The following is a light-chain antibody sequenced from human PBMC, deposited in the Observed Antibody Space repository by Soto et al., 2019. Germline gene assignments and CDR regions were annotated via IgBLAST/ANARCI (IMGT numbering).Light chain of an antibody. J-gene: IGKJ1*01. CDR1: QSVSSK. CDR3: QQYYSWPET. Sequence: EIVMTQSPATLSVSPGEGATLSCRASQSVSSKLAWYQQKSGQAPRLLIYNASTRATGTPARFSGSGSGTELTLTISSLQSEDFAVYYCQQYYSWPETFAQGTKVDIK. CDR2: NAS. V-gene: IGKV3-15*01.